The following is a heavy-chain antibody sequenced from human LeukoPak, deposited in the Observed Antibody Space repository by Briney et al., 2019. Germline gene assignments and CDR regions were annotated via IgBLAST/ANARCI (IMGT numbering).Heavy chain of an antibody. CDR2: ISYDGSNK. J-gene: IGHJ3*02. V-gene: IGHV3-30*18. CDR3: AKDIVPTLNDKGLFDI. CDR1: GFTFSSYG. Sequence: GGSLRLSCAASGFTFSSYGMHWVRQAPGKGLEWVAVISYDGSNKYYADSVKGRFTISRDNSKNTLYLQMNSLRAEDTAVYYCAKDIVPTLNDKGLFDIWGQGTMVTVSS. D-gene: IGHD1-1*01.